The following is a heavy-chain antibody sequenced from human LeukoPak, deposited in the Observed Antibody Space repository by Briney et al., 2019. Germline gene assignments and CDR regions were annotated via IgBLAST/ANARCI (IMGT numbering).Heavy chain of an antibody. CDR2: IYYSGST. Sequence: SETLSLTCTVSGGSISSYYWSWIWQPPGKGLEWIGHIYYSGSTNYNPSLKSRVTTSVDTSKNQFSLKMSSVTAADTAVYYCARGNERFDYWGQGTLVTVSS. CDR1: GGSISSYY. J-gene: IGHJ4*02. CDR3: ARGNERFDY. V-gene: IGHV4-59*01.